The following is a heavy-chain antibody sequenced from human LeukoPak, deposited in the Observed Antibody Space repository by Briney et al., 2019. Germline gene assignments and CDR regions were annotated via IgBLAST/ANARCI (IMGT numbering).Heavy chain of an antibody. CDR1: GFTFSGYS. Sequence: GGSLRLSCAASGFTFSGYSMNWVRQAPGKGLEWVSYISSGSSTIYYADSVRGRFTISRDNAKSSLYLQMNSLRAEDTAVYYCARGRADYYFDHWSQGTLVTVSS. V-gene: IGHV3-48*01. CDR3: ARGRADYYFDH. CDR2: ISSGSSTI. D-gene: IGHD2-21*02. J-gene: IGHJ4*02.